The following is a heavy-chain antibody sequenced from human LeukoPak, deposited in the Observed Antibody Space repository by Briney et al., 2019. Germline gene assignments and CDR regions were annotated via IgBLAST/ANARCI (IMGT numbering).Heavy chain of an antibody. J-gene: IGHJ4*02. V-gene: IGHV3-30*02. CDR2: IHYDGSNK. Sequence: AGGSLRLSCAASGFTFRSYGMHWVRQAPGKGLEWVAFIHYDGSNKYYADSVKGRFTISRDNSKNTLYLQMNSLRAEDTAVYYCAKDASSGFTRYFDYWGQGTLVTVSS. CDR3: AKDASSGFTRYFDY. D-gene: IGHD6-19*01. CDR1: GFTFRSYG.